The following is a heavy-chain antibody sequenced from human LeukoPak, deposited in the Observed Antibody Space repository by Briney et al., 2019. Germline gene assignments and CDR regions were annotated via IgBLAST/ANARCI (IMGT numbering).Heavy chain of an antibody. V-gene: IGHV1-2*02. Sequence: ASVKVSCKASGYTFADYYMHWVRQAPGQGLEWMGWMDPKSGEANHAQKFQGRVIMTRDTSINTAYMELSRLRSDDTAVYYCALEVYYSDNSAFDYWGQGTLVTVSS. CDR3: ALEVYYSDNSAFDY. CDR1: GYTFADYY. J-gene: IGHJ4*02. CDR2: MDPKSGEA. D-gene: IGHD3-22*01.